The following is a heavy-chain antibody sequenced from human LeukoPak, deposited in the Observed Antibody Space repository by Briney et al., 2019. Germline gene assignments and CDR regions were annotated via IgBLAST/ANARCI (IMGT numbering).Heavy chain of an antibody. CDR3: AKDGGLWVSAHWGDS. V-gene: IGHV3-23*01. Sequence: GGSLRLSCAASGFTFSSYTMSWVRQAPGKGLEWVSTITTSDGNTYYADSVKGRFTVSRDNSKNTLFLQMNSLRAADTAVYYCAKDGGLWVSAHWGDSWGRGTLVTVSS. D-gene: IGHD7-27*01. CDR1: GFTFSSYT. CDR2: ITTSDGNT. J-gene: IGHJ4*02.